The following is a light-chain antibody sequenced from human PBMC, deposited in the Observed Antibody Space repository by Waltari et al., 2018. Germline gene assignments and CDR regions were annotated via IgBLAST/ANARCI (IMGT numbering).Light chain of an antibody. CDR2: SDT. CDR1: NIGVRS. J-gene: IGLJ3*02. CDR3: QVWDSNNDHAFWV. Sequence: SYVLTQPPSVSVAPGETDSIACGGNNIGVRSANWYQQKPGQAPVLVIYSDTDRPSGIPERFSGSNSGNTATLTISRVEAGDEADYYCQVWDSNNDHAFWVFGGGTNLTVL. V-gene: IGLV3-21*04.